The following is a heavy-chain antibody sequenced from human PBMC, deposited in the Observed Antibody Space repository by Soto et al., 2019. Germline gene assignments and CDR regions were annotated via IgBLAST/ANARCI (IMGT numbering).Heavy chain of an antibody. J-gene: IGHJ4*02. CDR2: ISAYNGNT. Sequence: QVQLVQSGAEVKKPGASVKVSCKASGYTFTSYGISWVRQAPGQGLEWMGWISAYNGNTNYAQKLQGRVTMTTDTSTSTAYKELRSLRSDDTAVYYCARDRDDILTGDTYYFDYWGQGTLVTVSS. CDR1: GYTFTSYG. CDR3: ARDRDDILTGDTYYFDY. D-gene: IGHD3-9*01. V-gene: IGHV1-18*01.